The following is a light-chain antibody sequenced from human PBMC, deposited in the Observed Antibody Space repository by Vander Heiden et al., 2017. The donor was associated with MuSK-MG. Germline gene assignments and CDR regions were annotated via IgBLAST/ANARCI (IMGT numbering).Light chain of an antibody. CDR1: QSVSSY. J-gene: IGKJ3*01. V-gene: IGKV3-11*01. Sequence: IVLTQSPATLSLSPGERATLSCRASQSVSSYLAWYQQKPGQAPRLLIYDASNRATGIPARFSGSGSGTDFTLTISSLEPEDLAVYFCQQRSNWVTFGPGTKVDIK. CDR3: QQRSNWVT. CDR2: DAS.